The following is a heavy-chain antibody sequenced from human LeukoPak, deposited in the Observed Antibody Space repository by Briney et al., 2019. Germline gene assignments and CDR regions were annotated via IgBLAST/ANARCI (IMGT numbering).Heavy chain of an antibody. Sequence: GASVKVSCKASGGTFSSYAISWVRQAPGQGLEWMGGIIPIFGTANYAQKFQGRVTITADESTSTAYMELSSLRSEDTAVYYCARDLSPELPVDYWGQGTLVTVSS. J-gene: IGHJ4*02. CDR3: ARDLSPELPVDY. CDR2: IIPIFGTA. D-gene: IGHD1-26*01. V-gene: IGHV1-69*13. CDR1: GGTFSSYA.